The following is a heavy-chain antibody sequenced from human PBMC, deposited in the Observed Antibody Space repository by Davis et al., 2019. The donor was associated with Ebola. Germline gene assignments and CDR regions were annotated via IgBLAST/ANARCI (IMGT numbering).Heavy chain of an antibody. V-gene: IGHV3-21*04. J-gene: IGHJ5*02. CDR3: ARPGGNCSSTSCYAGWFDP. CDR1: GFTFSSYS. Sequence: GGSLRLSCAASGFTFSSYSMNWVRQAPGKGLEWVSSISSSSSYIYYADSVKGRFTISRDNAKNSLYLQMNSLISDDTAVYYCARPGGNCSSTSCYAGWFDPWGQGTLVTVSS. D-gene: IGHD2-2*01. CDR2: ISSSSSYI.